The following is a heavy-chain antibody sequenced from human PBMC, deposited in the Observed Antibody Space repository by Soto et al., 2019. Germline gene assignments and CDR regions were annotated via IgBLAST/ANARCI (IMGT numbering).Heavy chain of an antibody. Sequence: PSETLSLTCIVSGASFSSNSYYWTWIRQPPGKGLEWIGYTDYSGSTKYNPSLKSRVTISVDTSKNQFSLRVSSVTAADTAMYYCARADRQYCSVSTCYIVDYWGQGTQVTVSS. J-gene: IGHJ4*02. V-gene: IGHV4-61*01. CDR2: TDYSGST. CDR1: GASFSSNSYY. D-gene: IGHD2-2*02. CDR3: ARADRQYCSVSTCYIVDY.